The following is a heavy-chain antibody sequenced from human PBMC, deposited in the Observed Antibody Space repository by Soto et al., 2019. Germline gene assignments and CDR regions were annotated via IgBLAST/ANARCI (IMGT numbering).Heavy chain of an antibody. CDR3: SRDYDFWSDPNAYYYYGMDV. CDR1: GYTFTSYG. D-gene: IGHD3-3*01. V-gene: IGHV1-18*01. J-gene: IGHJ6*02. CDR2: NSAYKGNT. Sequence: ASVKVSCKASGYTFTSYGISWVRQAPGQGLEWKGWNSAYKGNTNYAQKLQGRDTMTTDTSTSTAYLELRSLRSDDTAVYYFSRDYDFWSDPNAYYYYGMDVWGQGTTVTVSS.